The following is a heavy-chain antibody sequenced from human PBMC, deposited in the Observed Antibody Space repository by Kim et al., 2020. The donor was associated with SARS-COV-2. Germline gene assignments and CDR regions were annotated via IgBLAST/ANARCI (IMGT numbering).Heavy chain of an antibody. Sequence: ASVKVSCKASGYTFTKYGISWVRQAPGQGPEWMGWISTYNGNTNYAQKLQGRVTMTSDTSTTTAYMELRSLRSDDTAVYYCARVTYGDYRGSFAYSCQGTLGTVS. D-gene: IGHD4-17*01. CDR3: ARVTYGDYRGSFAY. CDR2: ISTYNGNT. CDR1: GYTFTKYG. J-gene: IGHJ4*03. V-gene: IGHV1-18*01.